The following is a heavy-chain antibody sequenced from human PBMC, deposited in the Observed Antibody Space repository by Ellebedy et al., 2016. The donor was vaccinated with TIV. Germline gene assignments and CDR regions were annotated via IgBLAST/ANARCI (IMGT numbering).Heavy chain of an antibody. CDR1: GITVSSTY. J-gene: IGHJ4*02. CDR3: ATGGGSGYIHDY. D-gene: IGHD5-12*01. Sequence: GESLKISCAASGITVSSTYMSWVRKAPGKGLEWVSVIYSGGWTTSADSVKGRFTISRDNSKNTLYLQMDSLRAEDTAVYYCATGGGSGYIHDYWGQGTLVTVSS. CDR2: IYSGGWT. V-gene: IGHV3-66*01.